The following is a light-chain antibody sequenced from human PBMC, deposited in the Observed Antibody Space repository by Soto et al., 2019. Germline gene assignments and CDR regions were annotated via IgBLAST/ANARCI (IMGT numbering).Light chain of an antibody. Sequence: DIVMTQSPDSLAVSLGERATINCKSSQSILYSSNNKNYLAWYQQKPGQRPKLLIYWASTRESGVPDRFSGGGSGTDFTLTISSLQAEDAAVYYCFQYYTTPEAFGQGTKVEIK. CDR3: FQYYTTPEA. J-gene: IGKJ1*01. V-gene: IGKV4-1*01. CDR1: QSILYSSNNKNY. CDR2: WAS.